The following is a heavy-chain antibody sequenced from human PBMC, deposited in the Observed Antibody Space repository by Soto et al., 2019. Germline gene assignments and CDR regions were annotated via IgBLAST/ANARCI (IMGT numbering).Heavy chain of an antibody. CDR3: ARGTTTSAFSAMDV. CDR1: GSPFIYHP. Sequence: QVQLVESGGGVVQPGRSRSLPVAAPGSPFIYHPLNWFRKPPGKGLEWVAVISYDGDNKYIAESVKGRFTISRDNSKNTVSLQMNSLRAEDTAMYFCARGTTTSAFSAMDVWGQGTTVTVSS. V-gene: IGHV3-30-3*01. CDR2: ISYDGDNK. D-gene: IGHD1-1*01. J-gene: IGHJ6*02.